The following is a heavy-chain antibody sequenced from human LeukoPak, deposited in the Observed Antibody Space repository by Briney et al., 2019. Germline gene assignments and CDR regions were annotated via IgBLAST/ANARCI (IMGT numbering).Heavy chain of an antibody. J-gene: IGHJ4*02. D-gene: IGHD5-12*01. CDR3: ARGGYSGYDFDY. Sequence: TSETLSLTCAVYGGSFSGYYWSWIRQPPGKGLEWIGEINHSGSTNYNPSLKSRVTISVDTSKNQFSLKLSSVTAADTGVYYCARGGYSGYDFDYWGQGTLVTVSS. CDR2: INHSGST. CDR1: GGSFSGYY. V-gene: IGHV4-34*01.